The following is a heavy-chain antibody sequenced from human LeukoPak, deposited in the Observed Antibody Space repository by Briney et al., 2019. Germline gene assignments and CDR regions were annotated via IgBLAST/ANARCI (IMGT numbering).Heavy chain of an antibody. V-gene: IGHV3-21*01. CDR2: VTSRSSFM. CDR3: ARSYSGYAFDAFDI. CDR1: GFTFSNFS. D-gene: IGHD5-12*01. J-gene: IGHJ3*02. Sequence: PGGSLRLSCTASGFTFSNFSMNRVRQAPGKGLEWVSSVTSRSSFMYSADSVKGRFTTSRDNAKSSLYLQMNSLRAEDTAVYYCARSYSGYAFDAFDIWGRGTMVTVSS.